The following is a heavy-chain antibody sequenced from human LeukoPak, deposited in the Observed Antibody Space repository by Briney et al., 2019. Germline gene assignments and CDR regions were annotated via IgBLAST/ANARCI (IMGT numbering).Heavy chain of an antibody. V-gene: IGHV3-20*04. CDR3: AKEADDWYPRPFDY. D-gene: IGHD3-9*01. CDR1: GFTFDDYG. CDR2: INWNGGST. J-gene: IGHJ4*02. Sequence: GGSLRLSCAASGFTFDDYGMSWVRQAPGKGLEWVSGINWNGGSTGYADSVKGRLTISRDNAKNSLYLQMNSLRAEDTALYYCAKEADDWYPRPFDYWGQGTLVTVSS.